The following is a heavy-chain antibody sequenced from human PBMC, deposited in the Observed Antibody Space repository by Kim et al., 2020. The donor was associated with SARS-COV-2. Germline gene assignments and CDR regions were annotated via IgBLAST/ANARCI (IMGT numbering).Heavy chain of an antibody. CDR3: ARVDGSWSYYKF. D-gene: IGHD3-10*01. Sequence: GGSLRLSCTASGFTFSAFSMNWVRQAPGKGLEWVSSINRNSRGIYYSDSLKGRFTISRDNAKNSLYLQMNSLSAEDTAVYYCARVDGSWSYYKFWGQGTLVTVS. J-gene: IGHJ4*02. CDR1: GFTFSAFS. CDR2: INRNSRGI. V-gene: IGHV3-21*01.